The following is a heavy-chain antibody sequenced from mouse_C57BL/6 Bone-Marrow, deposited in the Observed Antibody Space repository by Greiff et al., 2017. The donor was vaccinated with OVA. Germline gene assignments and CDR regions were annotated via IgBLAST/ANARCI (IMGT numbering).Heavy chain of an antibody. V-gene: IGHV1-63*01. J-gene: IGHJ3*01. CDR1: GYTFTNYW. CDR3: ARGELYGIFAY. D-gene: IGHD2-1*01. Sequence: VQLQESGAELVRPGTSVKMSCKASGYTFTNYWIGWAKQRPGHGLEWIGDIYPGGGYTNYNEKFKGKATLTADKSSSTAYMQFSSLTSEDSAIYYCARGELYGIFAYWGQGTLVTVSA. CDR2: IYPGGGYT.